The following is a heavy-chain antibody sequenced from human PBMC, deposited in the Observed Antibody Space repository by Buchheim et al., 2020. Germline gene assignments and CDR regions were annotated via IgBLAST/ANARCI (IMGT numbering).Heavy chain of an antibody. CDR2: ISGSGGTT. J-gene: IGHJ4*02. D-gene: IGHD7-27*01. CDR3: AKMGANWGHLEY. V-gene: IGHV3-23*04. CDR1: GFTFSSYE. Sequence: EVQLVESGGGLVQPGGSLRLSCAASGFTFSSYEMNWVRQAPGKGLEWVSGISGSGGTTYHADSMEGRFTISRDNSKNTLFLQMSSLRGEDTAVYYCAKMGANWGHLEYWGQGTL.